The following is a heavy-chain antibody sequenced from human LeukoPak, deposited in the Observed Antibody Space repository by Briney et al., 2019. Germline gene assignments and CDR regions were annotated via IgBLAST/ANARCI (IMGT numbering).Heavy chain of an antibody. CDR1: GFTLSDYY. D-gene: IGHD5-12*01. J-gene: IGHJ4*02. V-gene: IGHV3-11*01. CDR2: ISNSGFKT. CDR3: AREDSGGYSFDY. Sequence: GGSLRLSCAASGFTLSDYYVSWIRQAPGKGLEWVAFISNSGFKTYYADSVKGRFTVSRDNAQDSVSLKRESRRGEDTAGYYCAREDSGGYSFDYWGQGAQVTVS.